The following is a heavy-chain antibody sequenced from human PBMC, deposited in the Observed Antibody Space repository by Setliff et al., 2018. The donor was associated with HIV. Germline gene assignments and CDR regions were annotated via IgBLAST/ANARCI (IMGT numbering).Heavy chain of an antibody. J-gene: IGHJ4*02. Sequence: PGGSLRLSCAASGFIFSDYYMSWIRQAPGKGLEWASYISGGGNIIYYADSVEGRFTFSRDNAKNSLSLQMNSLRAEDTALYYCAKDHGLVPLGEFDYWGQGTLVTVSS. D-gene: IGHD3-16*01. CDR3: AKDHGLVPLGEFDY. V-gene: IGHV3-11*01. CDR2: ISGGGNII. CDR1: GFIFSDYY.